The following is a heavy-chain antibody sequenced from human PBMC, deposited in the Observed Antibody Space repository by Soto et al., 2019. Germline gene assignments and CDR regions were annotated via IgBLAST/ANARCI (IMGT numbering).Heavy chain of an antibody. CDR1: GGSISSSNW. V-gene: IGHV4-4*02. CDR3: ARTSEWQLGAPRYGMDV. J-gene: IGHJ6*02. CDR2: IYHSGST. Sequence: SETLSLTCAVSGGSISSSNWWSWVRQPPGKGLEWIGEIYHSGSTNYNPSLKSRVTISVDKSKNQFSLKLSSVTAEDTAVYYCARTSEWQLGAPRYGMDVWGQGTTVTVSS. D-gene: IGHD6-6*01.